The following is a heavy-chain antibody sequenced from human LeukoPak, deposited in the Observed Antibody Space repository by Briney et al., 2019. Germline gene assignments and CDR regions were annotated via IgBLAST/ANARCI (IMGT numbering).Heavy chain of an antibody. CDR3: ARDSGYSYGIHYYYYMDV. V-gene: IGHV3-20*04. Sequence: GGSLRLSCAASGFTFDDYGMSWVRQAPGKGLEWVSGINWNGGSTGYADSVKGRFTISRDNAKNSLYLQMNSLRAGDTALYYCARDSGYSYGIHYYYYMDVWGKGTTVTVSS. CDR2: INWNGGST. D-gene: IGHD5-18*01. CDR1: GFTFDDYG. J-gene: IGHJ6*03.